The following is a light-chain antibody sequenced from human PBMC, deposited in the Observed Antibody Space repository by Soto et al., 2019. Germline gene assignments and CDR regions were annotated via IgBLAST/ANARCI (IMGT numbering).Light chain of an antibody. CDR2: KAS. CDR3: QQYNSYLIT. V-gene: IGKV1-5*03. J-gene: IGKJ5*01. CDR1: QTISSW. Sequence: DIQMTQSPSTLSGSVGGIVTITFRASQTISSWLAWYQQKPGKAPKLLIYKASTLKSGVPSRFSGSGSGTEFTLTISSLQPDDFATYYCQQYNSYLITFGQGTRLEIK.